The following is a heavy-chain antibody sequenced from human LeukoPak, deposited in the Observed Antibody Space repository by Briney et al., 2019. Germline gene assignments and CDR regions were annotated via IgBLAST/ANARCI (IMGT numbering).Heavy chain of an antibody. D-gene: IGHD6-6*01. Sequence: GGSLRLSCATSGFIFSSYSMNWVRQAPGKGLEWVSYISSGSSTIYYADSVKGRFTISRDNAKNSLYLQMNSLRAEDTAVYYCARDIATLAARPLGSDCWGQGTVVSVSS. V-gene: IGHV3-48*01. CDR2: ISSGSSTI. CDR3: ARDIATLAARPLGSDC. J-gene: IGHJ4*02. CDR1: GFIFSSYS.